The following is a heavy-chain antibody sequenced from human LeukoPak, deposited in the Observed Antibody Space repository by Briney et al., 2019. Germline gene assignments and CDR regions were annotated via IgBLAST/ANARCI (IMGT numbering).Heavy chain of an antibody. J-gene: IGHJ1*01. CDR1: GFTFSSYS. V-gene: IGHV3-21*01. CDR3: ARDGYYDSSGYQYFQH. Sequence: GGSLRLSCAASGFTFSSYSMNWVRQAPGKGLEWVSSISSSSSYIYYADSVKGRFTISRDNAKNSLYLQMNSLRAEDTAVYYCARDGYYDSSGYQYFQHWGQGTLVTVSS. D-gene: IGHD3-22*01. CDR2: ISSSSSYI.